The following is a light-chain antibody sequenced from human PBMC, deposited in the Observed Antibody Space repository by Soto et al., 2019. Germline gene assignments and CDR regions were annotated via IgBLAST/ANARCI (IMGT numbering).Light chain of an antibody. CDR2: SNN. Sequence: QSVLTQPPSASGTPGQRVTISCSGSSSNIGINTVNWYQQLPGTATKLLIYSNNQRPSRVPVRFSGSKSGTSASLAISGLQSEDEADYYCAAWDDSLNGWVFGGGTKVTVL. CDR1: SSNIGINT. CDR3: AAWDDSLNGWV. V-gene: IGLV1-44*01. J-gene: IGLJ3*02.